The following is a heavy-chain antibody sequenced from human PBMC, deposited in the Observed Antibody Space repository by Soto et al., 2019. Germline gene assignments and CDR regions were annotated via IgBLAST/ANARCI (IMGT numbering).Heavy chain of an antibody. D-gene: IGHD2-8*01. CDR3: ARDGYCTNGVCYTGIDY. CDR2: IYYSGST. V-gene: IGHV4-31*03. Sequence: SETLSLTCTVSGGSISSGGYYWSWIRQHPGKGLEWIGYIYYSGSTYYNPSLKSRVTISVDTSRNQFSLKLSSVTAADTAVYYCARDGYCTNGVCYTGIDYCGQGTLVTVSS. CDR1: GGSISSGGYY. J-gene: IGHJ4*02.